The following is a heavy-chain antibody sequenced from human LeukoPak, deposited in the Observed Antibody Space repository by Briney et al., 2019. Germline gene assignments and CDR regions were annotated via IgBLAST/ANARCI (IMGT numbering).Heavy chain of an antibody. CDR1: GYNFPSYG. V-gene: IGHV1-18*01. J-gene: IGHJ4*02. Sequence: ASVKVSCKASGYNFPSYGVSWVRQAPGRGLEWMGWISGYNGNTNYEQKYQGRVTLTTDTSTSTAYMELRYLRSDDTAVYYCASGREGYNPSDFWGQGTLVTVSS. CDR3: ASGREGYNPSDF. D-gene: IGHD5-24*01. CDR2: ISGYNGNT.